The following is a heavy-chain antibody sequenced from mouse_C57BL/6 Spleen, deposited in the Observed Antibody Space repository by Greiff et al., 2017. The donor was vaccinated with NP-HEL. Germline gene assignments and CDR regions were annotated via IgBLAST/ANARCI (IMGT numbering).Heavy chain of an antibody. CDR2: ISSGSSTI. CDR1: GFTFSDYG. Sequence: EVQRVESGGGLVKPGGSLKLSCAASGFTFSDYGMHWVRQAPEKGLEWVAYISSGSSTIYYADTVKGRFTISRDNAKNTLFLQMTSLRSEDTAMSSCARYSYGSSYYFDYWGQGTTLTVSS. CDR3: ARYSYGSSYYFDY. J-gene: IGHJ2*01. D-gene: IGHD1-1*01. V-gene: IGHV5-17*01.